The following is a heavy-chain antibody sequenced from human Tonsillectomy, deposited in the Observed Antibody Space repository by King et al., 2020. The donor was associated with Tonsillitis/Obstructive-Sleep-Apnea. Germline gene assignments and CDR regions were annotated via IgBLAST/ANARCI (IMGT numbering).Heavy chain of an antibody. CDR3: AGDHIFDF. CDR1: GFTFRRYW. J-gene: IGHJ4*02. Sequence: VQLVESGGGLVQPGGSLRLSCAASGFTFRRYWMNWVRQAPGKGLEWVATIKHDGSEKYYVDSVKGRFTISRDNAKNSLFLQMNSLRAEDTAVYYCAGDHIFDFWGQGTLVTVSS. CDR2: IKHDGSEK. V-gene: IGHV3-7*04.